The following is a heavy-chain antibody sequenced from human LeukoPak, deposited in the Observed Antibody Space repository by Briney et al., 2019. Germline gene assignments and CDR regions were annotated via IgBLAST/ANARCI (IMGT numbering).Heavy chain of an antibody. CDR3: ARQSVAAISFVY. CDR1: GFTFSGSA. CDR2: IKSKGNSHAT. D-gene: IGHD2-15*01. Sequence: PGGSLKLSCEASGFTFSGSAMHWVRQASGKGLEWLCHIKSKGNSHATAYAASLKCRFTISRDDSKNTAYLQTNNLETEDTAKYYCARQSVAAISFVYWGQGTLVTVYS. J-gene: IGHJ4*02. V-gene: IGHV3-73*01.